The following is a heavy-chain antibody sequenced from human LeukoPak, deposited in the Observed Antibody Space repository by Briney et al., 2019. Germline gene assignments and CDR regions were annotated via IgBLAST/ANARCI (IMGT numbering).Heavy chain of an antibody. Sequence: ASVKVSCKASGYTFTSYYMHWVRQAPGQGLEWMGIINPSGGSTSYAQKFQGRVTMTRDTSISTAYMELSRLRSDDTAVYYCVRAPLQLLYYYGMDVWGQGTTVTVSS. V-gene: IGHV1-46*01. CDR3: VRAPLQLLYYYGMDV. J-gene: IGHJ6*02. D-gene: IGHD5-18*01. CDR2: INPSGGST. CDR1: GYTFTSYY.